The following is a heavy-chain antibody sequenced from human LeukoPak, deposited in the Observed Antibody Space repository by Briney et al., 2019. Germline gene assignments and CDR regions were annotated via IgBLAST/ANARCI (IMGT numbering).Heavy chain of an antibody. J-gene: IGHJ4*02. CDR2: IWYDGSNK. CDR3: ARDLNGGGDY. CDR1: GFTFSSYG. V-gene: IGHV3-33*01. D-gene: IGHD4-23*01. Sequence: GGSLRLSCAASGFTFSSYGMHWVRQAPGKGLEWVAAIWYDGSNKYYADSVKGRFTISRDNSKNTLYLQMNSLRAEDTAVYYCARDLNGGGDYWGQGTLDTVSS.